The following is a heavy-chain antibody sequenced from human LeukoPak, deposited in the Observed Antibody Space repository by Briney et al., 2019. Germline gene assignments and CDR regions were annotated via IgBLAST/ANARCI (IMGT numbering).Heavy chain of an antibody. J-gene: IGHJ4*02. D-gene: IGHD3-9*01. CDR3: AKMTQSRYLIGGFDY. V-gene: IGHV3-30*18. Sequence: PGGSLRLSCAASGFTFSSYGMHWVRQAPGKGLEWVAMISYDGDNKYYANSVKGRFTISRDNSNNTLYLQMNSLRAEDTTIYFCAKMTQSRYLIGGFDYWGQGTLVTVSS. CDR1: GFTFSSYG. CDR2: ISYDGDNK.